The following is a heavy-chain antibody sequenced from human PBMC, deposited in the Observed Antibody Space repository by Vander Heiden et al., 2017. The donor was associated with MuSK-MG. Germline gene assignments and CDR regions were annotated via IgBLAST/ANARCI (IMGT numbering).Heavy chain of an antibody. Sequence: QVQLGQSGAEVKKPGASVKVSCKASGYTLTSYYIHWVRQAPGQGLEWMGIINPSGGSTSYAQKFQGRVTMTRDTSTSTVYMELSSLRSEDTAVYYCAREAPKHYYSSGSYGFQTMDVWGQGTTVTVSS. V-gene: IGHV1-46*01. CDR2: INPSGGST. J-gene: IGHJ6*02. D-gene: IGHD3-10*01. CDR1: GYTLTSYY. CDR3: AREAPKHYYSSGSYGFQTMDV.